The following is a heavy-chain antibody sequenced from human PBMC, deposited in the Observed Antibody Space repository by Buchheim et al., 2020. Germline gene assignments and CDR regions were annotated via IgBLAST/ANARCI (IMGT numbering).Heavy chain of an antibody. CDR2: SYSSGST. D-gene: IGHD6-19*01. CDR1: GGSISSYY. J-gene: IGHJ4*02. Sequence: QVQLQESGPGLVKPSETLSLTCTVSGGSISSYYWSWIGQSPGKGLEGMGDSYSSGSTTDKPCLKSRVTISVDTSKNQFSLNLRSVTAADTAVYYCARDQYTNGWEVFDYWSQGTL. V-gene: IGHV4-59*01. CDR3: ARDQYTNGWEVFDY.